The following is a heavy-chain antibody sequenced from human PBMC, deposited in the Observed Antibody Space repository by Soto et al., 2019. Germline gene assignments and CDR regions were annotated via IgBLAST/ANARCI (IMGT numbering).Heavy chain of an antibody. J-gene: IGHJ4*02. D-gene: IGHD6-13*01. CDR1: GFTFSSYG. CDR2: IWYDGSNK. Sequence: QVQLVESGGGVVQPGRSLRLSCAASGFTFSSYGMHWVRQAPGKGLEWVAVIWYDGSNKYYADSVKGRFTISRDNSKNTLYMQMNRLRAEDTAVYYCARDGGIAAAGIPFDYWGQGTLVTVSS. CDR3: ARDGGIAAAGIPFDY. V-gene: IGHV3-33*01.